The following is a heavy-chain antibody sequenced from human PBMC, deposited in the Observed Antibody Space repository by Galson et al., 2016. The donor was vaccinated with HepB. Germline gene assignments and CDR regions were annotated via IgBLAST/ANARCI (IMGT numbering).Heavy chain of an antibody. V-gene: IGHV3-30*04. CDR2: IWYDGSSK. J-gene: IGHJ5*01. D-gene: IGHD6-6*01. Sequence: SLRLSCAASGFTFSSYAIHWVRQAPGKGLEWVAVIWYDGSSKYYADSVKGRFTISRDNSKNTLYLQMKSLRAEDTALYYCARDGLHKRSSSSYYNWFDPWGQGTLVTVSS. CDR1: GFTFSSYA. CDR3: ARDGLHKRSSSSYYNWFDP.